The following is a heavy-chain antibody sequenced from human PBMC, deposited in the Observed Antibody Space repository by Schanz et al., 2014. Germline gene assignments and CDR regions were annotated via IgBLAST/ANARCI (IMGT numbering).Heavy chain of an antibody. Sequence: EVQLVESGGGLVKPGGSLRLSCGVSGFTASSHSMNWVRQAPGKGLEWVSSISSRSSHIYYADSVKGRFTVSRDNAKNSVYLQMNGLRVEDTAVYYCVRERTNYGGNSCFFDHWGQGTLVTVSS. CDR2: ISSRSSHI. D-gene: IGHD2-21*02. CDR3: VRERTNYGGNSCFFDH. V-gene: IGHV3-21*02. J-gene: IGHJ4*02. CDR1: GFTASSHS.